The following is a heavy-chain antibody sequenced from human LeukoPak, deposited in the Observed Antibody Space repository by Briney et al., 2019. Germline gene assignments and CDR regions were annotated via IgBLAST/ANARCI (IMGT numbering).Heavy chain of an antibody. CDR2: IYTSGTT. V-gene: IGHV4-4*07. CDR1: GGSISSYY. J-gene: IGHJ4*02. Sequence: SETLSLTCAVSGGSISSYYWSWIRQPAGKGLEWIGRIYTSGTTNYNPSLKSRVTMSVDTSKNQFSLNLNSVTAADTAVYYSARTSPRAATFDYWGQGTLVTVSS. CDR3: ARTSPRAATFDY. D-gene: IGHD2-15*01.